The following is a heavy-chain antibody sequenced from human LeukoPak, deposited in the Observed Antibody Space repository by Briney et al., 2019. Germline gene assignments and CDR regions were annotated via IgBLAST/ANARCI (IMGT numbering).Heavy chain of an antibody. CDR2: IYTSGST. J-gene: IGHJ5*02. V-gene: IGHV4-61*02. Sequence: PSQTLSLTCTVSGGSISSGSYYWSWIRQPAGKGLEWIGRIYTSGSTNYNPSLKSRVTISVDTSKNQFSLKLSSVTAADTAVYYCARDGGYCSSTSCPTEWFDPWGQGTLVTVSS. CDR1: GGSISSGSYY. D-gene: IGHD2-2*01. CDR3: ARDGGYCSSTSCPTEWFDP.